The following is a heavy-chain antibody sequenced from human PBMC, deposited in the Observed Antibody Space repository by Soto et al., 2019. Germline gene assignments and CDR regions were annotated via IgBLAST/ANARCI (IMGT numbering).Heavy chain of an antibody. Sequence: QVQLVESGGGVVQPGRSLRLSCAASGFTFSSYGIHWVRQAPGKGLEWVAVIWYDGSNKYYADSVKGRFTISRDNSKNTLYLQMNSLRAEDTAVYYCARGDSYGYPGYYYGMDVWGQGTTVTVSS. J-gene: IGHJ6*02. CDR3: ARGDSYGYPGYYYGMDV. D-gene: IGHD5-18*01. V-gene: IGHV3-33*01. CDR1: GFTFSSYG. CDR2: IWYDGSNK.